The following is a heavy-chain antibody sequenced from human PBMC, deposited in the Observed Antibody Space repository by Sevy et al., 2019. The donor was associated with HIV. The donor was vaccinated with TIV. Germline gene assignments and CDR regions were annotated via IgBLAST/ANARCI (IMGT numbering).Heavy chain of an antibody. CDR2: IKQDGSKK. CDR3: ARLKLHYDPYYFDL. V-gene: IGHV3-7*01. Sequence: GSLRLSCAASGFTFSDYWMSWVRQAPEKGLEWVANIKQDGSKKYYVDSVKGRFIMSKDNAKNSLYLEMNSLRAEDTAVYYCARLKLHYDPYYFDLWGQGTLVTVSS. CDR1: GFTFSDYW. D-gene: IGHD3-16*01. J-gene: IGHJ4*02.